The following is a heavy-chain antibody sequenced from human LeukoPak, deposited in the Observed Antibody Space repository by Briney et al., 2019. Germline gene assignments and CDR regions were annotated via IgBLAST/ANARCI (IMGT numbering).Heavy chain of an antibody. J-gene: IGHJ5*02. CDR2: ISYDGSNK. CDR3: ARDPVVAASPTNWFDP. Sequence: PGGSLRLSCAASGFTFSSYAMHWVRQAPGKGLEWVAVISYDGSNKYYADSVKGRFTISRDNSKNTLYLQMNSLRAEDTAVYYCARDPVVAASPTNWFDPWGQGTLVTVSS. CDR1: GFTFSSYA. V-gene: IGHV3-30*04. D-gene: IGHD2-15*01.